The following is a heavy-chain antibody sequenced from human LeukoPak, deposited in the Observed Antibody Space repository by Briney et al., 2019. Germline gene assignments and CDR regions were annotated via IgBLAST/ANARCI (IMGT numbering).Heavy chain of an antibody. Sequence: GESLKISCKGSGYRFTTYWIGWVRQMPGKGLEWMGIIYPGDSDTRYSPSFQGQVTISADKSITTAYLQWNSLKASDTAMYYCARQTGDNAFDIWGRGTMVTVSS. CDR1: GYRFTTYW. CDR2: IYPGDSDT. D-gene: IGHD7-27*01. V-gene: IGHV5-51*01. CDR3: ARQTGDNAFDI. J-gene: IGHJ3*02.